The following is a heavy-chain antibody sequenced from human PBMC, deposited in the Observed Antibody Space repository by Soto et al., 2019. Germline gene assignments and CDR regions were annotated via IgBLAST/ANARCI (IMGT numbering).Heavy chain of an antibody. J-gene: IGHJ4*02. D-gene: IGHD2-15*01. CDR3: ARSKNPVVIRHFDY. Sequence: QVQLVQSGAEVKTPGASVKVSCKASGYTFTTYAVTWVRQSPGQGLEWLGWISSYNGDTNYAQKFQGRVTMTTDTSTNTAYMELRSLRSDDTAVYYCARSKNPVVIRHFDYWGQGTLVTASS. V-gene: IGHV1-18*01. CDR1: GYTFTTYA. CDR2: ISSYNGDT.